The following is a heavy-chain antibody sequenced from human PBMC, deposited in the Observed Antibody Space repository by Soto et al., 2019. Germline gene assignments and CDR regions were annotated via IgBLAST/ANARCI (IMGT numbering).Heavy chain of an antibody. CDR2: ISGSGGST. D-gene: IGHD3-10*01. V-gene: IGHV3-23*01. J-gene: IGHJ6*02. CDR1: GFTFSSYA. Sequence: GSRRLSCAASGFTFSSYAMSWVRQAPGKGLEWVSAISGSGGSTYYADSVKGRFTISRDNSKNTLYLQMNSLRAEDTAVYYCAKGYAWFGVAYYGMDVWGQGTTLTVSS. CDR3: AKGYAWFGVAYYGMDV.